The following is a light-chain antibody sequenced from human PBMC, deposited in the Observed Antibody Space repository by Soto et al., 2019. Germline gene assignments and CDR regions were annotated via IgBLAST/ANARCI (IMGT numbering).Light chain of an antibody. CDR3: QHYGGSPPYT. Sequence: EIVLTQSPGPLSLSPGERATLSCRASQSTTRDFLAWYQQKPGQAPRLLMSGASSRATGLPDRFTGSGSGRNFTLTITRLESEDFAVYYCQHYGGSPPYTFGQGTMLEIK. J-gene: IGKJ2*01. CDR1: QSTTRDF. V-gene: IGKV3-20*01. CDR2: GAS.